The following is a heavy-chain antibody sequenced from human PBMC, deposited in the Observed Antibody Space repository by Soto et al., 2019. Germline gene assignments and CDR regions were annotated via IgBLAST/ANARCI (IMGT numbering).Heavy chain of an antibody. CDR3: GRAALVRGSSSDDYYYYYGMDV. D-gene: IGHD3-10*01. CDR1: GYTLTSYY. V-gene: IGHV1-46*01. CDR2: INPSGGST. Sequence: ASVKVSCKASGYTLTSYYMHWVRRAPGQGLEWMGIINPSGGSTSYAQKFQGRVTMTRDTSTSTVYMELSSLRSEDTAVYYCGRAALVRGSSSDDYYYYYGMDVGGQGTTVTVSS. J-gene: IGHJ6*02.